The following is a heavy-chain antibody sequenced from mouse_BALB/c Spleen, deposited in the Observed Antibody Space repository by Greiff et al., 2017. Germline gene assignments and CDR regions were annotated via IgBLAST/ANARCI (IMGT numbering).Heavy chain of an antibody. V-gene: IGHV14-1*02. J-gene: IGHJ2*01. Sequence: VQLQQSGAELVRPGALVKLSCKASGFNIKDYYMHWVKQRPEQGLEWIGWIDPENGNTIYDPKFQGKASITADTSSNTAYLQLSSLTSEDTAVYYCARARYYFESWGQGAPLSVSS. D-gene: IGHD3-3*01. CDR2: IDPENGNT. CDR1: GFNIKDYY. CDR3: ARARYYFES.